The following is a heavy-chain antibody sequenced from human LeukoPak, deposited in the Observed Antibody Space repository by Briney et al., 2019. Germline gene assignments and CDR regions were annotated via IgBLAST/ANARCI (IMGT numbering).Heavy chain of an antibody. V-gene: IGHV3-23*01. J-gene: IGHJ5*02. CDR3: ARGSTVTTFRWFDP. CDR1: GFTFNNYA. Sequence: PGGSLRLSCAASGFTFNNYAMNWVRQAPGKGLEWVSSISGSGGNTYYADSVKGRFPISRDNSKTTLYLQMNSLRAEDTAVYYCARGSTVTTFRWFDPWGQGTLVTVSS. D-gene: IGHD4-11*01. CDR2: ISGSGGNT.